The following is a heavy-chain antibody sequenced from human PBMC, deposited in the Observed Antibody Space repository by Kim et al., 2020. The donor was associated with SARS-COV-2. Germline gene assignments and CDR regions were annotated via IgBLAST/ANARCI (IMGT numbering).Heavy chain of an antibody. V-gene: IGHV3-9*01. D-gene: IGHD3-22*01. CDR3: AKDDYYDSSGYYY. CDR1: GFTFDDYA. Sequence: GGSLRLSCAASGFTFDDYAMHWVRQAPGKGLEWVSGISWNSGSIGYADSVKGRFTISRDNAKNSLYLQMNSLRAEDTALYYCAKDDYYDSSGYYYQGQGTLVTVSS. CDR2: ISWNSGSI. J-gene: IGHJ4*02.